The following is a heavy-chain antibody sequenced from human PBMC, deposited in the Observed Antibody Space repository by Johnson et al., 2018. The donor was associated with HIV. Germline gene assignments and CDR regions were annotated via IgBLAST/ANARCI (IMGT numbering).Heavy chain of an antibody. J-gene: IGHJ3*02. V-gene: IGHV3-30*18. CDR2: LSYDGSYK. Sequence: QVQLVESGGGLVQPGGSLRLSCAASGFTVSRNYMSWVHQAPGKGLEWVAILSYDGSYKFYADSVKGRFTISRDNSKNTLYLQMNSLRAEDTAVYYCANGGGGAFDIWGQGTMVTVSS. D-gene: IGHD3-16*01. CDR1: GFTVSRNY. CDR3: ANGGGGAFDI.